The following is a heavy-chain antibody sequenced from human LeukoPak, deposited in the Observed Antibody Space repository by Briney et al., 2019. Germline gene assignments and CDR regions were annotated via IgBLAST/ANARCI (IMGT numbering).Heavy chain of an antibody. V-gene: IGHV1-2*02. D-gene: IGHD6-19*01. Sequence: ASVKVSCKASGYTFTGYYMHWVRQAPGQGLEWMGWISPNSGGTNYAQKFQGRVTMTRDTSISTAYMELSRLRSDDTAVYYCARDSIAVAGFDYWGQGTLVTVSS. CDR2: ISPNSGGT. CDR3: ARDSIAVAGFDY. J-gene: IGHJ4*02. CDR1: GYTFTGYY.